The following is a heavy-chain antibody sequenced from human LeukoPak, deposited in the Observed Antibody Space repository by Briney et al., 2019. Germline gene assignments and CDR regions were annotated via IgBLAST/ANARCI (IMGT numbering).Heavy chain of an antibody. CDR1: GFTFSSYA. CDR3: ARAPSYNILTGYYPA. V-gene: IGHV3-30*04. CDR2: ISYDGSNK. Sequence: GGSLRPSCAASGFTFSSYAMHWVRQAPGKGLEWVAVISYDGSNKYYADSVKGRFTISRDNSKNTLYLQMNSLRAEDTAVYYCARAPSYNILTGYYPAWGQGTLVTVSS. J-gene: IGHJ5*02. D-gene: IGHD3-9*01.